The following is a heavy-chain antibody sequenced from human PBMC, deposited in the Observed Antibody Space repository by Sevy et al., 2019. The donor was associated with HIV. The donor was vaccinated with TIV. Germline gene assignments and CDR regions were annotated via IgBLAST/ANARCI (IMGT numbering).Heavy chain of an antibody. D-gene: IGHD2-15*01. J-gene: IGHJ4*02. CDR3: ATSSLWGDSGVSHPSFDS. CDR1: GFSFNDFA. Sequence: GGSLRLSCAASGFSFNDFAVNWVRQRPGEGLEWVAIISYDGGKKYYADAVKGRFTISRDNSKNTLFLRMNSLNPADTAVYYCATSSLWGDSGVSHPSFDSWGQGTLVTVSS. CDR2: ISYDGGKK. V-gene: IGHV3-30*04.